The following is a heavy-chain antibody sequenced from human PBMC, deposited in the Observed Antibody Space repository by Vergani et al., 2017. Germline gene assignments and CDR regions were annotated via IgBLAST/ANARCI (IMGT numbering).Heavy chain of an antibody. CDR2: IYYSGRT. CDR1: GGSISSSSYY. J-gene: IGHJ5*02. Sequence: QLQLQEAGPGLVKPSETLSLTCTVSGGSISSSSYYWGWIRQPLGKGLEWIGSIYYSGRTYYNPSLKSRVTISVDTSKNQFSLKLSSVTAADTAVYYCASGAYMTKRGFDPWGQGTLVTVSS. D-gene: IGHD4-11*01. CDR3: ASGAYMTKRGFDP. V-gene: IGHV4-39*01.